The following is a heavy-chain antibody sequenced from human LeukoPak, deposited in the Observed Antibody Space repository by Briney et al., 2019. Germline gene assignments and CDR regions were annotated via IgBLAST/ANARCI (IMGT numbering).Heavy chain of an antibody. CDR3: AREGPDNYYDSSGYYR. V-gene: IGHV4-34*01. J-gene: IGHJ4*02. CDR2: INHSGST. Sequence: SETLSRTCAVYGGSFSRYSWSWIRQPPGKGLEWLGEINHSGSTNYNPSLKGRVTISVDTSKNQFSLKLRSVTAADTAVYYCAREGPDNYYDSSGYYRWGQGTLVTVSS. CDR1: GGSFSRYS. D-gene: IGHD3-22*01.